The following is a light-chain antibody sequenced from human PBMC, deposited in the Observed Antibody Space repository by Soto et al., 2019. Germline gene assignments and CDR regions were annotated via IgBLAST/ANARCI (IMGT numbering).Light chain of an antibody. V-gene: IGKV3-20*01. CDR2: GAS. CDR1: QSVSSSY. Sequence: EIVLTQSPGTLSLSPGERATLSCWASQSVSSSYLAWYQQKPGQAPRLLIYGASSRASGVPDRFSGSGSGTDFTLTFSRLEPEDFAVYYCQQYGSSAWTFGQGTKVEI. J-gene: IGKJ1*01. CDR3: QQYGSSAWT.